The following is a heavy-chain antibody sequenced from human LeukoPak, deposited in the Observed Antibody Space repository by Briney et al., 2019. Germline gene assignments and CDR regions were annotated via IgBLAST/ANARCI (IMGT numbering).Heavy chain of an antibody. V-gene: IGHV3-33*06. CDR2: IWYDGSNK. J-gene: IGHJ3*02. Sequence: PGGSLRLSCAASGFTFSSYGMHWVRQAPGKRLEWVAVIWYDGSNKYYADSVKGRFTISRDNSKNTLYLQMNSLRAEDTAVYYCAKEEGDAFDIWGQGTMVTVSS. CDR3: AKEEGDAFDI. CDR1: GFTFSSYG.